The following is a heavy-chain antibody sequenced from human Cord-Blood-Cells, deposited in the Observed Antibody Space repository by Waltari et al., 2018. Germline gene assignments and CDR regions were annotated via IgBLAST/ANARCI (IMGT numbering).Heavy chain of an antibody. CDR1: GFTFSNAW. J-gene: IGHJ4*02. CDR2: IKSKTDGETT. CDR3: TTANY. V-gene: IGHV3-15*01. Sequence: EVQLVESGGGLVKPGGSLRLSCAASGFTFSNAWMSWVRQAPGKGLEWVGRIKSKTDGETTDYAAPVKGRFTISRDDSKNTLYLQMNSLKTEDTAVYYCTTANYLGQGTLVTVSS.